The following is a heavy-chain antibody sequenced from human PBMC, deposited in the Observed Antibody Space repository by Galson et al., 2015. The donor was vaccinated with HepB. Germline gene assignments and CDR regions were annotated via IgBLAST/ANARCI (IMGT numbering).Heavy chain of an antibody. D-gene: IGHD3-10*01. CDR1: GFSLSTSGMC. CDR2: IDWDDDK. V-gene: IGHV2-70*12. J-gene: IGHJ5*02. Sequence: PALVQPTQTLTLTCTFSGFSLSTSGMCVSWIRQPPGKALEWLARIDWDDDKYYSTSLKTRLTITKDTSKNQVVLTMTNMDPVDTATYYCAHGRLLWFGEPNWFDPWGQGTLVTVSS. CDR3: AHGRLLWFGEPNWFDP.